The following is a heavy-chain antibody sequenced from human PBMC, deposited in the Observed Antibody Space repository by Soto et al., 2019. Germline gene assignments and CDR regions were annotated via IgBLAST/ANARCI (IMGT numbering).Heavy chain of an antibody. CDR2: IYYSGST. V-gene: IGHV4-39*01. J-gene: IGHJ4*02. CDR1: GGSISSSSYY. Sequence: QLQLQESGPGLVKPSETLSLTCTVSGGSISSSSYYWGWIRQPPGKGLEWIGSIYYSGSTYYNPSLKSRVTISVDTSKNQFSLKLSSVTAADTAVYYCACYSSSWYVPLIDYWGQGTLVTVSS. CDR3: ACYSSSWYVPLIDY. D-gene: IGHD6-13*01.